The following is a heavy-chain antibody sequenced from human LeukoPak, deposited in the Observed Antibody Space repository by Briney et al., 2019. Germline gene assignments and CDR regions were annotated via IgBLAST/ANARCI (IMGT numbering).Heavy chain of an antibody. Sequence: GGSLRLTCAASGCTFSSYSRNWIRQAPGKGLGWVSAIHSSSYIYYADSVKGRVSISRDNAKNSLYLHMNSLRAEDTAVYYCARDSIEDIVVVPAYYYYYMDVWGKGTTVTVSS. CDR3: ARDSIEDIVVVPAYYYYYMDV. D-gene: IGHD2-2*01. V-gene: IGHV3-21*01. J-gene: IGHJ6*03. CDR2: IHSSSYI. CDR1: GCTFSSYS.